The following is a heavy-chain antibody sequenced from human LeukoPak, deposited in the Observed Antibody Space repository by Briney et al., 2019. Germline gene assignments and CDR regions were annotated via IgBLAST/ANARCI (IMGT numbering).Heavy chain of an antibody. CDR1: GGSISSYY. D-gene: IGHD2-15*01. Sequence: PSETLSLTCTVSGGSISSYYWSWIRQPAGKGLEWIGRIYTSGSTNYNPSLKGRVTMSVDTSKNQFSLKLSSVTAADTAVYYCARDLVGYCSGGSCSHGYYYYYYMDVWGKGTTVTISS. V-gene: IGHV4-4*07. CDR3: ARDLVGYCSGGSCSHGYYYYYYMDV. J-gene: IGHJ6*03. CDR2: IYTSGST.